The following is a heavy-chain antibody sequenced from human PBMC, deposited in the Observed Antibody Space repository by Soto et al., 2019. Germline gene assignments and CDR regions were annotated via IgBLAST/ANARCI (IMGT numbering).Heavy chain of an antibody. CDR2: ISGNGYTT. CDR3: AQSVEQSTADAFDT. V-gene: IGHV3-23*01. Sequence: EVQVLESGGDLVQPGGSLRLTCAVSGFTFTTSYINWVRQAPGKGLEWVSSISGNGYTTYYAASLTGRFTISTDNSKRTVCLQMNSVRVEDTALCYTAQSVEQSTADAFDTWGQGTRATVSS. J-gene: IGHJ3*02. CDR1: GFTFTTSY. D-gene: IGHD4-4*01.